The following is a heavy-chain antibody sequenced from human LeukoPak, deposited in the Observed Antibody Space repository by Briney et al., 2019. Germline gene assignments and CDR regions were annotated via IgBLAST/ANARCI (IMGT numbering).Heavy chain of an antibody. V-gene: IGHV1-24*01. J-gene: IGHJ3*02. CDR3: ATQKKRLPRSAFDI. CDR1: GYTLTELS. CDR2: FDPEDGET. D-gene: IGHD2-15*01. Sequence: ASVKVSCKVSGYTLTELSMHWVRQAPGKGLEWMGDFDPEDGETIYAQKFQGRVTMTEDTSTDTAYMELSSLRSEDTAVYYCATQKKRLPRSAFDIWGQGTMVTVSS.